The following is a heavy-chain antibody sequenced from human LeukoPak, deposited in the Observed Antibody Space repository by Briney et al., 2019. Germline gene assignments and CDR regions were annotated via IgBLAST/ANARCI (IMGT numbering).Heavy chain of an antibody. J-gene: IGHJ3*02. CDR1: GYTFTNYY. D-gene: IGHD2-2*01. Sequence: GASVKVCCKASGYTFTNYYMHWVRQAPGQGLEWMGIINPSGGSTSYAQKFQGRVTMTRDTSTSTVYMELSSLRSEDTAVYYCARGGIYRSSTRCPYAFDIWGQGTMVTVSS. CDR2: INPSGGST. CDR3: ARGGIYRSSTRCPYAFDI. V-gene: IGHV1-46*01.